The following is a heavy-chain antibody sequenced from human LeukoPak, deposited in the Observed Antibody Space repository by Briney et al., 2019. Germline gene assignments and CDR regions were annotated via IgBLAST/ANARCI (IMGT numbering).Heavy chain of an antibody. CDR2: IYRGGTT. CDR1: GFTVSNNF. Sequence: GSLRHSCAASGFTVSNNFKSWVRPAPGKGLEWVSVIYRGGTTYYADSVRGRFTISRDNSKNTLYLQMNSLRAEDTAVYYCGGGDGHNHGDYWGQGTLVTVSS. CDR3: GGGDGHNHGDY. J-gene: IGHJ4*02. V-gene: IGHV3-53*01. D-gene: IGHD5-24*01.